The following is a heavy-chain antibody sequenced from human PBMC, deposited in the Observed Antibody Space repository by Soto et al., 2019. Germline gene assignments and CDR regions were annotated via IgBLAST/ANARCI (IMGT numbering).Heavy chain of an antibody. CDR2: IKQDGSEK. Sequence: PGGSLRLSCAASGFTFSSYWMSWVRQAPGEGLEWVANIKQDGSEKYYVDSVKGRFTISRDNAKNSLYLQMNSLRAEDTAVYYCARDTSRYCSSTSCLNWFDPWGQGTLVTVSS. CDR1: GFTFSSYW. CDR3: ARDTSRYCSSTSCLNWFDP. V-gene: IGHV3-7*01. D-gene: IGHD2-2*01. J-gene: IGHJ5*02.